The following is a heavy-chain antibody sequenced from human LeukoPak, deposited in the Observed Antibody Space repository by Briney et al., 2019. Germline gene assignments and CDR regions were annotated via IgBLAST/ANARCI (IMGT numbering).Heavy chain of an antibody. Sequence: ASVKVSCKASGGTFSSYAISWVRQAPGQGLEWMGGIIPIFGTANYAQKFRGRVTITTDESTSTAYMELSSLRSEDTAVYYCARGSSPFWVSGSEYYYYYMDVWGKGTTVTVSS. J-gene: IGHJ6*03. CDR1: GGTFSSYA. CDR3: ARGSSPFWVSGSEYYYYYMDV. D-gene: IGHD6-6*01. V-gene: IGHV1-69*05. CDR2: IIPIFGTA.